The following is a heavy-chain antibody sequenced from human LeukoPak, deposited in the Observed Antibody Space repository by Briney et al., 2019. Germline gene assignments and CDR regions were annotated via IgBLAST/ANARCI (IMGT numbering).Heavy chain of an antibody. D-gene: IGHD6-13*01. CDR1: TDSITNYY. Sequence: SETLSLTCSVPTDSITNYYWSWIRQPPGKGLEWIGFIYHSGNTNYNPSLTTRVTMSVDTSKTQITLRLSSVTAADTAVYYCAREEGIAAAGALEYWGQGIPVTVSS. V-gene: IGHV4-59*01. J-gene: IGHJ4*02. CDR2: IYHSGNT. CDR3: AREEGIAAAGALEY.